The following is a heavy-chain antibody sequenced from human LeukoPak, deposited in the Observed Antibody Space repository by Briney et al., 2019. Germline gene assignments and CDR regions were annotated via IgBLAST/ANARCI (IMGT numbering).Heavy chain of an antibody. J-gene: IGHJ6*02. CDR2: MNPNSGNT. CDR1: GYTFTSYD. V-gene: IGHV1-8*01. D-gene: IGHD1-26*01. Sequence: ASVKVSCKASGYTFTSYDINWVRQATGQGLEWMGWMNPNSGNTGYVQKFQGRVTMTRNTSISTAYMELSSLRSEDTAVYYCARVASGSYIYYYYYYGMDVWGQGTTVTVSS. CDR3: ARVASGSYIYYYYYYGMDV.